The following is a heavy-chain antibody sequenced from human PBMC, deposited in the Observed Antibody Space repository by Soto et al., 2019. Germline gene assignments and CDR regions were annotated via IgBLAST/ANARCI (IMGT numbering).Heavy chain of an antibody. V-gene: IGHV2-5*02. CDR1: GFSLTTSGVG. CDR2: IYWDDDK. CDR3: AHRVLRAVFGLVTTTAIYFDF. D-gene: IGHD3-3*01. Sequence: QITLNESGPTVVNPTEPLTLTCTFSGFSLTTSGVGVGWVRQSPGKAPEWLAFIYWDDDKRCCTSLKSRLTITQDTAKNQVVLTMANVDPADTATYYCAHRVLRAVFGLVTTTAIYFDFWGQGTPVVVSS. J-gene: IGHJ4*02.